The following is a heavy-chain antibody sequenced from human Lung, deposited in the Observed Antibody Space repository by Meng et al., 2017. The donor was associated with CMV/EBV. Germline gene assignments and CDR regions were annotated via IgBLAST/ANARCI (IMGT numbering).Heavy chain of an antibody. CDR1: GGSISSGDYY. J-gene: IGHJ4*02. CDR3: ARVGGCSGGGCYHRLFDY. V-gene: IGHV4-30-4*01. Sequence: QGQLQESGPGLVKPSQTLPLTCTVSGGSISSGDYYWSWIRQPPGKGLEWIGYIYYTGSTYYNPSLKSRVIISVDTSKNQFSLKLNSVTAADTAVYYCARVGGCSGGGCYHRLFDYWGQGTLVTVSS. D-gene: IGHD2-15*01. CDR2: IYYTGST.